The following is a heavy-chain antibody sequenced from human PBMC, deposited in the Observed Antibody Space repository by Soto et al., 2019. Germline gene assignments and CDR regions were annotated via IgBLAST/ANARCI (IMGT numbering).Heavy chain of an antibody. D-gene: IGHD6-6*01. Sequence: SETLSLTCTVSGGSISSYYWSWIRQPPGKGLEWIGYIYYSGSTNYNPSLKSRVTISVDTSKNQFSLKLSSVTAADTAVYYCAREGTSSSSGYYYCYGMDVWGQGTTVTVSS. CDR2: IYYSGST. CDR3: AREGTSSSSGYYYCYGMDV. J-gene: IGHJ6*02. CDR1: GGSISSYY. V-gene: IGHV4-59*01.